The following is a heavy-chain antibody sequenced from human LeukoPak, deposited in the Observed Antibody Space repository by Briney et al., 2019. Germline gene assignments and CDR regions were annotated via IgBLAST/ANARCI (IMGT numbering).Heavy chain of an antibody. CDR2: MNPNSGNT. D-gene: IGHD6-25*01. J-gene: IGHJ5*02. Sequence: ASVKVSCKASGYTFTSYDINWVRQAPGQGLEWMGWMNPNSGNTGYAQKFQGRVAMTRNTSISTAYMELSSLRSEDTAVYYCARATSDSFSGWFDPWGQGTLVTVSS. V-gene: IGHV1-8*01. CDR3: ARATSDSFSGWFDP. CDR1: GYTFTSYD.